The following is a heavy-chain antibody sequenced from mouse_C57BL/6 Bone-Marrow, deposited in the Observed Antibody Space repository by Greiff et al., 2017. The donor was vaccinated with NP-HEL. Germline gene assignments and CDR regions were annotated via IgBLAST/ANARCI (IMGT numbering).Heavy chain of an antibody. Sequence: VQLQQSVAELVRPGASVKLSCTASGFNNKNTYMHWVKQRPEQGLEWIGRIDPANGNTKSAPKFQGKATITADTSSNTAYLQLSSLTSEDTAIYYCAKSLYYYGRSLYYWGQGTTLTVSS. J-gene: IGHJ2*01. V-gene: IGHV14-3*01. CDR2: IDPANGNT. CDR1: GFNNKNTY. CDR3: AKSLYYYGRSLYY. D-gene: IGHD1-1*01.